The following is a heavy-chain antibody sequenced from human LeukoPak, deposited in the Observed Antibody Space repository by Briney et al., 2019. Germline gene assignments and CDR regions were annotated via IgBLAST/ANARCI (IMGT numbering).Heavy chain of an antibody. J-gene: IGHJ5*02. CDR2: IKPNNGGT. Sequence: GASVKVSCKASGSTFTGYYMHWVRQAPGQGLEWMGWIKPNNGGTNYAQKFQGRVTMTRDTSISTAYMELSRLRSDDTAVYYCARARGDIVVVPAAIWFDPWGQGTLVTVSS. CDR3: ARARGDIVVVPAAIWFDP. D-gene: IGHD2-2*01. V-gene: IGHV1-2*02. CDR1: GSTFTGYY.